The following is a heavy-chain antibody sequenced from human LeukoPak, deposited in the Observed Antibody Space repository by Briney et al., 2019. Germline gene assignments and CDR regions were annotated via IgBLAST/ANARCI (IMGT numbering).Heavy chain of an antibody. V-gene: IGHV4-59*01. CDR2: ISYSGST. CDR3: AREDSSGYYRHYFDF. D-gene: IGHD3-22*01. Sequence: PSETLSLTCTVSGGSISNYYWSWIRQPPGKGLEWIGYISYSGSTDYNPSLKSRVTISVDTSKNQFSLKLTSVTAADTAVYHCAREDSSGYYRHYFDFWGQGTLVTVST. CDR1: GGSISNYY. J-gene: IGHJ4*02.